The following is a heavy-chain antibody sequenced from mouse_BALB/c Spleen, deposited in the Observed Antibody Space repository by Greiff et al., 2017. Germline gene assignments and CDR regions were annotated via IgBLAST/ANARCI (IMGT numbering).Heavy chain of an antibody. CDR2: ISSGGSYT. V-gene: IGHV5-9-4*01. J-gene: IGHJ4*01. D-gene: IGHD4-1*01. CDR3: ARVWDGGYYAMDY. Sequence: EVQLVESGGGLVKPGGSLKLSCAASGFTFSSYAMSWVRQSPEKRLEWVAEISSGGSYTYYPDTVTGRFTISRDNAKNTLYLEMSSLRSEDTAMYYCARVWDGGYYAMDYWGQGTSVTVSS. CDR1: GFTFSSYA.